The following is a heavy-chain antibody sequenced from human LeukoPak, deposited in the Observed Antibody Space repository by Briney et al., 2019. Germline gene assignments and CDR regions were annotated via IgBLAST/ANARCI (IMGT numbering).Heavy chain of an antibody. V-gene: IGHV4-59*01. CDR1: GGSISSYY. Sequence: SETLSLTCTVSGGSISSYYWSWIRQPPGKGLEWIGYIYYSGSTNYNPSLKSRVTISVDTSKNQFSLKLCSVTAADTAVYYCAREGRGSSGWFTHFDYWGQGTLVTVSS. CDR3: AREGRGSSGWFTHFDY. CDR2: IYYSGST. D-gene: IGHD6-19*01. J-gene: IGHJ4*02.